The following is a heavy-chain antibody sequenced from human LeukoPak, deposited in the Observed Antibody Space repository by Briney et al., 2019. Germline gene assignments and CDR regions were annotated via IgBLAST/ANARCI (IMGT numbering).Heavy chain of an antibody. CDR1: GYTFTGYY. V-gene: IGHV1-2*02. D-gene: IGHD3-10*01. CDR3: ARDRTYYYGSGSYSH. J-gene: IGHJ4*02. CDR2: INPNSGGT. Sequence: ASVKVSCKASGYTFTGYYMHWVRQAPGQGLEWMGWINPNSGGTNYAQKFQGRVTMTRDTSISTAYMELSRLRSDDTAAYYCARDRTYYYGSGSYSHWGQGTLVTVSS.